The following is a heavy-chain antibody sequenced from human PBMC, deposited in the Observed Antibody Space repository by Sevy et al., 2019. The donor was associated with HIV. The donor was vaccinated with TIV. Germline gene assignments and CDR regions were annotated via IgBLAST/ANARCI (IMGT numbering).Heavy chain of an antibody. CDR2: IYSSGTT. CDR1: VDSINSGNFY. D-gene: IGHD5-12*01. CDR3: AREKYRGYGWLDP. Sequence: SENLSLTCIVSVDSINSGNFYWAWIRQHPGKGLEWIGYIYSSGTTYYNPSLKGRVTILVDTSKNQFSLQLSSVTAADTAVYYCAREKYRGYGWLDPWGQGTLVTVSS. J-gene: IGHJ5*02. V-gene: IGHV4-31*03.